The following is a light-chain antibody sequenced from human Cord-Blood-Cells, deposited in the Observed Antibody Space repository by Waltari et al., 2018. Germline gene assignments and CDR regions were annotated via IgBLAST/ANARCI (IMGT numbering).Light chain of an antibody. V-gene: IGLV1-44*01. CDR3: AAWDDSLNGWV. J-gene: IGLJ3*02. Sequence: QSVLTQPPSASGTPAQRVTISCSGSSSNIGSNTVNWYQQLPGTAPKLLIYSNNQRPSGVPDRFSGSKSGTSASLAIIGLQSEDEADYYCAAWDDSLNGWVFGGGTKLTVL. CDR1: SSNIGSNT. CDR2: SNN.